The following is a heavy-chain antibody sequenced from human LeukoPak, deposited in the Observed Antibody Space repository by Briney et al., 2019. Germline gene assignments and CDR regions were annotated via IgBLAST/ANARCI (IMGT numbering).Heavy chain of an antibody. CDR1: GGTFSSYT. Sequence: GSSVKVSCKASGGTFSSYTISWVRQAPGQGLEWMGRIIPILGIANYAQKFQGRVTITADKSTSTAYMELSSLRSEDTAVYYCARVMDCGGDCPNWFDPWGQGTLVTVSS. CDR3: ARVMDCGGDCPNWFDP. D-gene: IGHD2-21*01. V-gene: IGHV1-69*02. CDR2: IIPILGIA. J-gene: IGHJ5*02.